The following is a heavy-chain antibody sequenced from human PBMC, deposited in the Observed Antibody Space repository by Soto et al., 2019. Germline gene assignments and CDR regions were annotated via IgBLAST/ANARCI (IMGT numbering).Heavy chain of an antibody. V-gene: IGHV3-23*01. CDR2: VSGSGVGK. CDR3: ARDVDTVGLSDGSGYFDL. J-gene: IGHJ4*02. Sequence: SGVILWISAVGGSRKSPGKGLEWVSSVSGSGVGKYYADSVQGRFTISRDNSANTLFLQLNSLRDEDTALYYCARDVDTVGLSDGSGYFDLWGQG. D-gene: IGHD3-22*01. CDR1: GVILWISA.